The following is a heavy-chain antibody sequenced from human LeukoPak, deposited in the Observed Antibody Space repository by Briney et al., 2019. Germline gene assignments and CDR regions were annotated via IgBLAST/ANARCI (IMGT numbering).Heavy chain of an antibody. J-gene: IGHJ4*02. CDR1: GGXISSYY. V-gene: IGHV4-59*01. CDR2: IYYSGST. CDR3: AREAVSYYDSSGYGLDY. Sequence: SETLSLTCTVSGGXISSYYCSWIRQPPGKGLEWIGYIYYSGSTNYNPSLKSRVTISVDTSKNQFSLKLSSVTAADTAVYYCAREAVSYYDSSGYGLDYWGQGILVTVSS. D-gene: IGHD3-22*01.